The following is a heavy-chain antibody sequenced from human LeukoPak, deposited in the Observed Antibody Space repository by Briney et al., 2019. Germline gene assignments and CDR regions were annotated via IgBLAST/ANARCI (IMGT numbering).Heavy chain of an antibody. V-gene: IGHV3-23*01. D-gene: IGHD5-18*01. CDR2: ISGSGGST. CDR1: GFTFSSYA. CDR3: AKGSGITWIRDYYTVDV. Sequence: PGGSLRLSCTASGFTFSSYAMSWVRQAPGKALEWVSAISGSGGSTYYADSVKGRFTISRDNSKNTLYVQMNSLRAEDMAVYYCAKGSGITWIRDYYTVDVWGQGTTVTVSS. J-gene: IGHJ6*02.